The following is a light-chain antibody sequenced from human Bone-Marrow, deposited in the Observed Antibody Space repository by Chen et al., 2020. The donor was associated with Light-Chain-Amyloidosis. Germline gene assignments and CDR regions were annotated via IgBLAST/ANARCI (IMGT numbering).Light chain of an antibody. J-gene: IGLJ1*01. V-gene: IGLV2-14*01. CDR2: EVT. CDR1: SIDVGGDNH. CDR3: SSYTITNTRV. Sequence: QSALTQPASVSGSPGQSITISCTGTSIDVGGDNHVSWYQQHPDKAPKLMIYEVTNRPSWVPDRCSGSKTDNTASLTISGLQTEDEADDCCSSYTITNTRVFGSGTRVTVL.